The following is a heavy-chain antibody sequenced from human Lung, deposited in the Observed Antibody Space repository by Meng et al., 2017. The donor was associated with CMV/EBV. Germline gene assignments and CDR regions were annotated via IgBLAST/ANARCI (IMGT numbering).Heavy chain of an antibody. D-gene: IGHD5-12*01. J-gene: IGHJ4*02. V-gene: IGHV4-34*01. CDR2: INHNENT. CDR1: GGSFSGHY. CDR3: ARHTDEDYSGYDFVY. Sequence: QVQLQQWGAGLLKHPETLSLTCAVYGGSFSGHYWSRILQPPGKGLEWIGEINHNENTNYYPSLKSRVTVSVDTSKNQFSLKLTSVTAADTAVYYCARHTDEDYSGYDFVYWGQGNLVTVSS.